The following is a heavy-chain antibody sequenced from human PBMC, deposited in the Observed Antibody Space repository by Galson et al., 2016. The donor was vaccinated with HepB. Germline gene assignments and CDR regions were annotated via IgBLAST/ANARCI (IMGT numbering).Heavy chain of an antibody. J-gene: IGHJ4*02. V-gene: IGHV3-66*02. CDR2: IYRGGTT. D-gene: IGHD4-17*01. CDR1: GFAVSNNY. CDR3: VRGVYGDHGWFDY. Sequence: LRLSCAASGFAVSNNYMTWVRQAPGKGLEYVSVIYRGGTTYYADSVKGRFTITRDNSQNSLFLQMNTLRAEDTAVYFCVRGVYGDHGWFDYWGQGTLVTVSS.